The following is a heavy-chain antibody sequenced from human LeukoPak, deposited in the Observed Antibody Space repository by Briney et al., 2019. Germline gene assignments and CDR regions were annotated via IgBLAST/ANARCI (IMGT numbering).Heavy chain of an antibody. CDR1: GGSFSGYY. CDR2: INHSGST. V-gene: IGHV4-34*01. D-gene: IGHD3-22*01. CDR3: ARLSDTRRGLAFDV. Sequence: PSETLSLTCAVYGGSFSGYYWSWIRQPPGKGLEWIGEINHSGSTNYNPSLKSRVTISVDASKKQFSLRLRSMSPADTAVYFCARLSDTRRGLAFDVWGQGSLVSVSS. J-gene: IGHJ3*01.